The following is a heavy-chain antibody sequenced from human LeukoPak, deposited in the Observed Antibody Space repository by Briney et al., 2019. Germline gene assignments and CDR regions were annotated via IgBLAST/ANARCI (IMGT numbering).Heavy chain of an antibody. V-gene: IGHV1-18*01. J-gene: IGHJ6*03. CDR1: GYTFTSYG. D-gene: IGHD2-21*01. CDR2: ISAYNGNT. CDR3: ARDGEYCGGDCYPYYYYMDV. Sequence: ASVNVSCKASGYTFTSYGISWVRQAPGQGLEWMGWISAYNGNTNYAQKLQGRVTMTTDTSTSTAYMELRSLRSDDTAVYYCARDGEYCGGDCYPYYYYMDVWGKGTTVTVSS.